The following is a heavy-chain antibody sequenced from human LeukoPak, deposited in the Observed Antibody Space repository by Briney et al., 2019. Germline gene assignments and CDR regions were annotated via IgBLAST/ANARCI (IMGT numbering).Heavy chain of an antibody. Sequence: PGGSVRLSCAVSGFTISNYDMSWVRQAPGKGLELVSVICGSGGSTYYADSVKGRFTMSRDNSKSTLYLQMNNLRAEDTAVYYCAKDLREYCSNTNCNAYDYWGQGALVTVSS. J-gene: IGHJ4*02. CDR3: AKDLREYCSNTNCNAYDY. CDR1: GFTISNYD. D-gene: IGHD2-2*01. CDR2: ICGSGGST. V-gene: IGHV3-23*01.